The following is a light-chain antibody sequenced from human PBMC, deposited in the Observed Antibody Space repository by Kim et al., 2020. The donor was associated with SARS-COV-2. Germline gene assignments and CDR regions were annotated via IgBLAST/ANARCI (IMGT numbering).Light chain of an antibody. CDR1: SNDVGGYYF. J-gene: IGLJ2*01. CDR2: EVF. CDR3: TSYAASNLMV. V-gene: IGLV2-8*01. Sequence: GQLVTISCTGTSNDVGGYYFVSWYQQHPGEAPKLIIYEVFKRPSGVPDRFSGSKSGNTASLTVSGLQAEDEADYYCTSYAASNLMVFGGGTQLTVL.